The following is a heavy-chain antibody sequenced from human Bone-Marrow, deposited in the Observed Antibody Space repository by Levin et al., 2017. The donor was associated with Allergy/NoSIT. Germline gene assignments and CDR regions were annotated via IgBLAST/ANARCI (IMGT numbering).Heavy chain of an antibody. CDR2: IRSKANNYAT. D-gene: IGHD6-13*01. Sequence: HAGGSLRLSCAASGFNFSGTAMHWVRQAFGKGLEWVGRIRSKANNYATAHAASVKGRFIISRDDSKNTTYLQMVSLKTEDTAVYYCTSLAAGGKYSFDYWGQGTPVTVSS. V-gene: IGHV3-73*01. CDR3: TSLAAGGKYSFDY. J-gene: IGHJ4*02. CDR1: GFNFSGTA.